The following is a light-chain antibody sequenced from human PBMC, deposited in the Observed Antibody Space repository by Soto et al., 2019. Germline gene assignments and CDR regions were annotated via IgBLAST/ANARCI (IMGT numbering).Light chain of an antibody. CDR2: AAS. V-gene: IGKV1-39*01. CDR1: QSISSY. CDR3: QQSYSTPWT. J-gene: IGKJ1*01. Sequence: DIQMTQSPSSLSASVGDRVTITCRASQSISSYLNWYQQKPGKAPKVLIYAASSLQSGVPSRFSGSASGTDFTLTISSLQPEDFATYYCQQSYSTPWTFGQGTKVEIK.